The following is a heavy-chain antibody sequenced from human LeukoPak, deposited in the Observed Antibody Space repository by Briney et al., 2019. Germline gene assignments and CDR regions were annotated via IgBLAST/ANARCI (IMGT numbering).Heavy chain of an antibody. CDR3: ARDGEPLDYYGSGSYYSPFWY. V-gene: IGHV4-4*02. Sequence: SGTLSLTCAVSGGSISSSNWWSWVRQPPGKGLEWIGEIYHSGSTNYNPSLKCRVTISVDKSKNQFSLKLSSVTAADTAVYYCARDGEPLDYYGSGSYYSPFWYWGQGTLVTVSS. D-gene: IGHD3-10*01. J-gene: IGHJ4*02. CDR1: GGSISSSNW. CDR2: IYHSGST.